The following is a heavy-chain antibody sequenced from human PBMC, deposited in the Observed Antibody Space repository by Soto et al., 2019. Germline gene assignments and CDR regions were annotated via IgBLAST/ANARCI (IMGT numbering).Heavy chain of an antibody. J-gene: IGHJ4*02. Sequence: GGSVKGFCQVFGYNLPWLSIHRVRQTPGKGLEWMGGFDPEVDEKIYPQKFQDRVTMTEDTSSDTAYMELSSLTSEDTAMYYCATHLSDANFDHWGQGTLVTVSS. D-gene: IGHD2-2*01. CDR3: ATHLSDANFDH. CDR1: GYNLPWLS. CDR2: FDPEVDEK. V-gene: IGHV1-24*01.